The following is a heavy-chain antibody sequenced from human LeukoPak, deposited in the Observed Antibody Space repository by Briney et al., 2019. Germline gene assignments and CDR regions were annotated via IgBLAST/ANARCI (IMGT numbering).Heavy chain of an antibody. CDR1: GFTFSSYG. J-gene: IGHJ4*02. V-gene: IGHV3-33*08. CDR2: IWYDGSNK. Sequence: GGSLRLSCEATGFTFSSYGMHWVRQAPGKGLEWVAVIWYDGSNKYYADSVKGRFTISRDNSKNTLYLQMNSLRAEDTAVYYCARDHVQPLDYWGQGTLVTVSS. D-gene: IGHD5-18*01. CDR3: ARDHVQPLDY.